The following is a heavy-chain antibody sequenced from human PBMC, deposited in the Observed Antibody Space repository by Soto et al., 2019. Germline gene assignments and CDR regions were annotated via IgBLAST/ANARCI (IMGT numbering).Heavy chain of an antibody. CDR2: IYHTGTT. D-gene: IGHD2-8*01. CDR3: VKRSIVPLNWFDP. V-gene: IGHV4-4*02. CDR1: GASISSRNW. Sequence: ASETLSLTCGVSGASISSRNWWSWVRQSPAKGLEWIGEIYHTGTTNYNPSLKSRVTLSVDKSKNQFSLTLTSVTAADTAVYYGVKRSIVPLNWFDPWGQGTLVTVSS. J-gene: IGHJ5*02.